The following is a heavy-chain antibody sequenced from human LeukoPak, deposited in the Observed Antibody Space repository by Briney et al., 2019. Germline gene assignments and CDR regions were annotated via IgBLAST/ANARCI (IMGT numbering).Heavy chain of an antibody. Sequence: QPGGSLRLSCAASGFTFSSYSMNWVRQAPGKGLEWVAVISHDGSNKYYADSVKGRFTISRDNSKNTLYLQMNSLRADDSAVYYCAKGWAGDFVVVPAAGPFDYWGQGTLVTVSS. CDR2: ISHDGSNK. D-gene: IGHD2-2*01. V-gene: IGHV3-30*18. CDR1: GFTFSSYS. J-gene: IGHJ4*02. CDR3: AKGWAGDFVVVPAAGPFDY.